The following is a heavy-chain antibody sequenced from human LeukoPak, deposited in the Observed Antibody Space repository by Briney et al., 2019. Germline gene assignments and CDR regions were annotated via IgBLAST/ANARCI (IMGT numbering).Heavy chain of an antibody. CDR3: AREGTAGTNLNWFDP. CDR1: GGSISSYY. Sequence: SETLSLTCTVSGGSISSYYWSWIRQPPGKGLEWIGYISYSGSTNFNPSLKSRVTISVDTSKNQFSLKLSSVTAAETAVYYCAREGTAGTNLNWFDPWGRGTLVTVSS. CDR2: ISYSGST. V-gene: IGHV4-59*01. J-gene: IGHJ5*02. D-gene: IGHD1-1*01.